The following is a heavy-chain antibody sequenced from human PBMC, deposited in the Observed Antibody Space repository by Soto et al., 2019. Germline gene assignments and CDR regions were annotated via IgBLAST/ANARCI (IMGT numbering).Heavy chain of an antibody. CDR3: AKRGRGNPDS. CDR2: ISGSGRNT. Sequence: AGGSLRLSCTTSGFDFANYAMSWVRQAPGKGLEWVSAISGSGRNTYYADSVKGRFTISRDNSQRTRYLQMDYLRVDDTAIYYCAKRGRGNPDSWGQGTRVTVPQ. D-gene: IGHD2-15*01. CDR1: GFDFANYA. J-gene: IGHJ5*01. V-gene: IGHV3-23*01.